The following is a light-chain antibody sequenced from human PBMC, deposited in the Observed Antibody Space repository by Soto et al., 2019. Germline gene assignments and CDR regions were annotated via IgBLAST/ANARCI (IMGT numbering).Light chain of an antibody. CDR2: AAS. V-gene: IGKV1D-12*01. CDR1: QGISSW. CDR3: QQANSFPRT. J-gene: IGKJ1*01. Sequence: DIQMTQSRSSVSASIGDRVTITCRASQGISSWLAWYQHKPGEAPKLLIYAASSLHSGVPSRFSGSGSGTDFTLTISSLQPEDFATYYCQQANSFPRTFGQGTKVEIK.